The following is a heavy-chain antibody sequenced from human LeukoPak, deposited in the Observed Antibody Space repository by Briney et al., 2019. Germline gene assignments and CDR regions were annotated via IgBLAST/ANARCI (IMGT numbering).Heavy chain of an antibody. J-gene: IGHJ4*02. CDR1: GGTFSSSA. CDR3: ARANEHYYAGDY. D-gene: IGHD3-10*01. CDR2: IIPIFGTS. V-gene: IGHV1-69*06. Sequence: ASVKVSCKASGGTFSSSAISWVRQAPGQGLEWMGGIIPIFGTSNYAQKFQGRVTITADKSTSTAYMELSSLTSEDTAVYYCARANEHYYAGDYWGQGTLVTISS.